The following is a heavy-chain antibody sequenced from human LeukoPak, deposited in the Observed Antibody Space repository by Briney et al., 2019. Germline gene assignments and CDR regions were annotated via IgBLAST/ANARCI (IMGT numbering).Heavy chain of an antibody. V-gene: IGHV1-69*05. Sequence: SVKVSCKASGGTFISYAISWVRQAPGQGLEWMGGIIPIFGTANYAQKFQGRVTITTDESTSTAYMELSSLRSEDTAVYYCARAATGTTSRVWFDPWGQGTLVTVSS. CDR2: IIPIFGTA. CDR3: ARAATGTTSRVWFDP. J-gene: IGHJ5*02. D-gene: IGHD1-1*01. CDR1: GGTFISYA.